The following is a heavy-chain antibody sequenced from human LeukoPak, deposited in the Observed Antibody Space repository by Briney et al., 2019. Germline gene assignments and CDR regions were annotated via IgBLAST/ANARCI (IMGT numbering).Heavy chain of an antibody. CDR1: GFTFSSYS. J-gene: IGHJ3*02. CDR2: ISSSGSTT. V-gene: IGHV3-48*01. CDR3: ASRDYYDSSGYYDAFDI. D-gene: IGHD3-22*01. Sequence: GGSLRLSCAASGFTFSSYSMNWVRQAPGKGLEWVSCISSSGSTTYYADSVKGRFTISRDNSKNTLYLQMNSLRAEDTAVYYCASRDYYDSSGYYDAFDIWGQGTMVTVSS.